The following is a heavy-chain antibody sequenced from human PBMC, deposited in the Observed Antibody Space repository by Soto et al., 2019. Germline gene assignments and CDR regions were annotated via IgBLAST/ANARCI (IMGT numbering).Heavy chain of an antibody. CDR1: GSTFSSYE. J-gene: IGHJ4*02. CDR2: ISSSGSTI. D-gene: IGHD3-10*01. V-gene: IGHV3-48*03. Sequence: GGSLRLSCAASGSTFSSYEMNWVRQAPGKGLEWVSYISSSGSTIYYADSVKGRFTISRDNAKNSLYLQMNSLRAEDTAVYYCASLVVRGKDYWGQGTLVTVSS. CDR3: ASLVVRGKDY.